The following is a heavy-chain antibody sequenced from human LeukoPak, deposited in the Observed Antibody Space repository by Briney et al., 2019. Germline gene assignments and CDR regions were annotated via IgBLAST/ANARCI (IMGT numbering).Heavy chain of an antibody. CDR3: WVRGVITSYYFDY. CDR1: GGSISSGGYY. Sequence: PSETLSLTCTVSGGSISSGGYYWSWIRQHPGKGLEWIGYIYYSGSTYYNPSLKSRVTISVDTSKNQFSLKLSSVTAADTAVYYCWVRGVITSYYFDYWGQGTLVTVSS. CDR2: IYYSGST. D-gene: IGHD3-10*01. J-gene: IGHJ4*02. V-gene: IGHV4-31*09.